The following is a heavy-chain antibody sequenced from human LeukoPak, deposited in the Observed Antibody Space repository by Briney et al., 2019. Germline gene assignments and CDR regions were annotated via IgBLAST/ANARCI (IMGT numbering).Heavy chain of an antibody. Sequence: SETLSLTCSVSRYSISSGYYWGWIRQSPGKGLEWIGSISHSGTTYYNPSLRSRVTISVDTSKNQFSLQLSSATAADTAVYYCARDSVGSGGLHWGQGTLVTVSS. J-gene: IGHJ4*02. CDR1: RYSISSGYY. CDR2: ISHSGTT. D-gene: IGHD6-19*01. V-gene: IGHV4-38-2*02. CDR3: ARDSVGSGGLH.